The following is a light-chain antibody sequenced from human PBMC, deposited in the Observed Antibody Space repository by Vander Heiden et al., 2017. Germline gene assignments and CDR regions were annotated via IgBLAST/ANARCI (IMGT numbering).Light chain of an antibody. CDR3: QQSDSTPFT. CDR2: AAS. J-gene: IGKJ3*01. V-gene: IGKV1-39*01. Sequence: ISSYLNWFQQKPRKAPKLLISAASSLQSGVPSRFSGSGSGTDFTLTISSLQPEDFATYYCQQSDSTPFTFGHGTKVDIK. CDR1: ISSY.